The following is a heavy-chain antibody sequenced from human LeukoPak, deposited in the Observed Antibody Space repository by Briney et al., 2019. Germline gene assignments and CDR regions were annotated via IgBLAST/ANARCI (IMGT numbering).Heavy chain of an antibody. Sequence: SGGSLRLSCAASGFTVSSNYMSWVRQAPGKGLEWVSVIYSGGSTYYADSVKGRFTISRDNSKNTLYLQMNSLRAEDTAVYYCARGYNWIRYYFDYWGQGTLVTVSS. D-gene: IGHD1-20*01. CDR1: GFTVSSNY. CDR3: ARGYNWIRYYFDY. J-gene: IGHJ4*02. CDR2: IYSGGST. V-gene: IGHV3-66*01.